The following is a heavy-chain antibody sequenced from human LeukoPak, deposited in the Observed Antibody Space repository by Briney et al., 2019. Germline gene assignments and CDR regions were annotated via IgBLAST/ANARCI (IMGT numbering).Heavy chain of an antibody. CDR2: INANAINT. J-gene: IGHJ5*02. CDR3: AKPISGGLAVTADWFAP. CDR1: GFAFSFYV. Sequence: PGGSLRLSCEASGFAFSFYVMTWVRQAPGTGLEWVSTINANAINTYYAASVRGRFTISRDNSKSTLYLQLNSLRAEDTAVYYCAKPISGGLAVTADWFAPWGERRLVIVSS. V-gene: IGHV3-23*01. D-gene: IGHD6-19*01.